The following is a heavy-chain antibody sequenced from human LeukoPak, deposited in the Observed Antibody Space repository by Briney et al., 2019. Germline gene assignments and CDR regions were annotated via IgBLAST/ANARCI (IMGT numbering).Heavy chain of an antibody. Sequence: ASVKVSCKASGYTFTRYYMHWVRQAPGQGLEWMGWINPNSGGTNYAQKFQGRVTMTRDTSISTAYMELSSLRSDDTAVYYCASCFGGGGSCYESDYWGQGTLVTVSS. D-gene: IGHD2-15*01. CDR1: GYTFTRYY. CDR2: INPNSGGT. V-gene: IGHV1-2*02. J-gene: IGHJ4*02. CDR3: ASCFGGGGSCYESDY.